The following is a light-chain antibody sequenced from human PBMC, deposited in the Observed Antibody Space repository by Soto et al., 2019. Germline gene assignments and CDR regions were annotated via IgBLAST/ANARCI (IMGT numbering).Light chain of an antibody. CDR3: QYYDSSLSGLV. Sequence: QPVLTQPPSVSGAPGQRVTISCTGSSSNIGAGYDVHWYQQLPGTAPKLLIYGNSNRPSGVPDRFSGSKSGTSASLAITGLQAEHEADYYCQYYDSSLSGLVFGTGTKLNVL. CDR1: SSNIGAGYD. CDR2: GNS. V-gene: IGLV1-40*01. J-gene: IGLJ1*01.